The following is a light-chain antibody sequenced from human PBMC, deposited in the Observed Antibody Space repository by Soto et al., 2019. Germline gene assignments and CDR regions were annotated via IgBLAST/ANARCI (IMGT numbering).Light chain of an antibody. Sequence: EIVLTQSPGTLALSLGDEATLSCTASQTVNRNYLAWYLQKPAQPPRLLIYGVSNRAPGVPDRFSGVGSGTEFTLTIARLEPDDFGTYYCQQYIASPRTFGQGTRLEVK. V-gene: IGKV3-20*01. CDR3: QQYIASPRT. CDR1: QTVNRNY. CDR2: GVS. J-gene: IGKJ1*01.